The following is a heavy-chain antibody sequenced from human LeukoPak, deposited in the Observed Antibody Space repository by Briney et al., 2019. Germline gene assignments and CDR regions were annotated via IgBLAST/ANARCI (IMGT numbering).Heavy chain of an antibody. V-gene: IGHV3-30*02. CDR3: AKDQYGAMEFDY. CDR1: GFIFSDYG. CDR2: IRYDGSNK. D-gene: IGHD4-17*01. Sequence: GGSLRLSCAASGFIFSDYGIHWVRQAPGKGLEWVAFIRYDGSNKYYADSVKGRVTISRDNSKNTLDLQMNSLRVADTAVYYCAKDQYGAMEFDYWGQGTLVTVSS. J-gene: IGHJ4*02.